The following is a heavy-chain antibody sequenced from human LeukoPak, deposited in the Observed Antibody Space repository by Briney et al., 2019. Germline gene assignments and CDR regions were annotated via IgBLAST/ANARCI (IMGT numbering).Heavy chain of an antibody. Sequence: ASVKVSCKAPGYTFISYALHWVGQAPGQRLEWLGWINAGNGNTKYSQKFQGRVTITRDTSASTAYMELSSLRSEDTAVYYCARGTAVAGTFGDYWGQGTLVTVSP. CDR3: ARGTAVAGTFGDY. CDR2: INAGNGNT. CDR1: GYTFISYA. D-gene: IGHD6-19*01. V-gene: IGHV1-3*01. J-gene: IGHJ4*02.